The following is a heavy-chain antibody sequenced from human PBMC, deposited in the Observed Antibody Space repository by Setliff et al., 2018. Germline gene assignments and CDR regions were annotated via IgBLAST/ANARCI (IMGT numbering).Heavy chain of an antibody. CDR2: IIPIYGAA. CDR1: GGTFSGYA. J-gene: IGHJ6*03. CDR3: ARDGDILTTYYIYYYYMDV. D-gene: IGHD3-9*01. Sequence: GASVKVSCKVSGGTFSGYAITWVRRAPGQGLEWVGGIIPIYGAANYAPKFQGRVTMTRDTSISTVYMEVSRLRSDDTAVYFCARDGDILTTYYIYYYYMDVWGKGTTVTVSS. V-gene: IGHV1-2*02.